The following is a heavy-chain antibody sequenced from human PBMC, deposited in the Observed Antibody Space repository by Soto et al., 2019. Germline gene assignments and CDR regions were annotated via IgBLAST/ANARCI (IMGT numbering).Heavy chain of an antibody. V-gene: IGHV4-4*07. CDR2: LYNAERT. CDR3: AREPLAHSYFDF. CDR1: GGSVSSHY. J-gene: IGHJ4*02. Sequence: SETLSLTCTVSGGSVSSHYWSWIRQPAGKGLEWLGRLYNAERTSYNPSLKGRVTMSMDTSNNQFSLKLTSVTAADTAVYFCAREPLAHSYFDFWGQGTLVTVAS.